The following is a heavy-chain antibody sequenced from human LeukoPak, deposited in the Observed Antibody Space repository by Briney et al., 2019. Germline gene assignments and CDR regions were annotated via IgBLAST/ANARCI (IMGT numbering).Heavy chain of an antibody. D-gene: IGHD3-3*01. CDR1: GGSISSYY. V-gene: IGHV4-59*01. CDR3: ASSERGFLGPNTYYFDY. CDR2: IYYSGST. J-gene: IGHJ4*02. Sequence: SETLSLTCTASGGSISSYYWSWIRQPPGKGLEWIGYIYYSGSTNYNPSLKSRVTISVDTSKNQFSLKLSSVTAADTAVYYCASSERGFLGPNTYYFDYWGQGTLVTVSS.